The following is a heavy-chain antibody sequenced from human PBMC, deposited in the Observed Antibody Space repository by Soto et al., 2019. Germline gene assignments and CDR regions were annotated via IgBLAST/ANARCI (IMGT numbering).Heavy chain of an antibody. CDR1: GFTFSSYG. D-gene: IGHD2-2*01. V-gene: IGHV3-33*01. CDR3: ARDIVVVPAAHMDV. J-gene: IGHJ6*03. CDR2: IWYDGSNK. Sequence: GGSLRLSCAASGFTFSSYGMHWVRQAPGKGLEWVAVIWYDGSNKYYADSVKGRFTISRDNSKNTLYLQMNSLRAEDTAVYYCARDIVVVPAAHMDVWGKGTTVTVS.